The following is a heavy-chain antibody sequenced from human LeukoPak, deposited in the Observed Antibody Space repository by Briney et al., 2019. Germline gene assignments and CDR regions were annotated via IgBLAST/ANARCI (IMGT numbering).Heavy chain of an antibody. J-gene: IGHJ3*02. CDR3: ARDSYSLAYYYDSSGYRDAFDI. CDR1: GGSISSYY. Sequence: SETLSLTCTVSGGSISSYYWSWIRQPPGKGLEWIGYIYYSGSTNYNPSLKSRVTISVDTSKNQFSLKLSSVTAADTAVYYCARDSYSLAYYYDSSGYRDAFDIWGQGTMVTVSS. CDR2: IYYSGST. D-gene: IGHD3-22*01. V-gene: IGHV4-59*01.